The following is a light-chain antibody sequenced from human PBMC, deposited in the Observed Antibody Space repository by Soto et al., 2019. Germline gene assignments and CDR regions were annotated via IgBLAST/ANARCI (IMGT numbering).Light chain of an antibody. V-gene: IGKV3-15*01. CDR3: QQYNVWPQT. CDR2: SVS. J-gene: IGKJ1*01. Sequence: IVTTQSPGTLSVSPGERVTLSCRASQSVSSNLAWYQQRPGQAPRLLIYSVSSRDTDIPARFSGGGSGTEFTLTINSLQTEDFGVYYCQQYNVWPQTFGQGTKVDIK. CDR1: QSVSSN.